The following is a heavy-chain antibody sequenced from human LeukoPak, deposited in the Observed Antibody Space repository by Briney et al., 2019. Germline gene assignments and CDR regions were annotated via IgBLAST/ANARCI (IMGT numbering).Heavy chain of an antibody. D-gene: IGHD3-10*01. CDR3: ARDRVLPRYYGMDV. CDR1: GFTFSDYY. V-gene: IGHV3-11*01. Sequence: GGSLRLSCAASGFTFSDYYMSWIRQAAGKGLEWVSYISSSGSTIYYADSVKGRFTISRDNAKNSLYLQMNSLRAEDTAVYYCARDRVLPRYYGMDVWGQGTTVTVSS. J-gene: IGHJ6*02. CDR2: ISSSGSTI.